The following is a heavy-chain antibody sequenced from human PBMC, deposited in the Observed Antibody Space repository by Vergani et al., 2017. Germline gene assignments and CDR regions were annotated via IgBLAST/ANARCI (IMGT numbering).Heavy chain of an antibody. CDR1: GFTFSSYW. D-gene: IGHD3-10*01. Sequence: EVQLVESGGGLVQPGGSLRLSCAASGFTFSSYWMSWVRQAPGKGLEWVANIKQDVSEKYYVDSVKGRFTISRDNAKNSLYLQMNSLRAEDTAVYYCAREYGSGSYYLGWFDPWGQGTLVTVSS. CDR2: IKQDVSEK. CDR3: AREYGSGSYYLGWFDP. J-gene: IGHJ5*02. V-gene: IGHV3-7*01.